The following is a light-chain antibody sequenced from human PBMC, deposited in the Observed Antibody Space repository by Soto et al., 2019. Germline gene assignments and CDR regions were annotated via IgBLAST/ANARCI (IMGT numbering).Light chain of an antibody. V-gene: IGKV3-20*01. CDR2: GAS. CDR3: QQYGGSPLWT. Sequence: EIVLTQSPGTLSLSRGERATLSCRASQSVGISYLAWYQQRPGQAPRLLIYGASSRATGIPDRFSGTGSGTDFTLTISRLEPEDFAVYYCQQYGGSPLWTFGQGTKV. J-gene: IGKJ1*01. CDR1: QSVGISY.